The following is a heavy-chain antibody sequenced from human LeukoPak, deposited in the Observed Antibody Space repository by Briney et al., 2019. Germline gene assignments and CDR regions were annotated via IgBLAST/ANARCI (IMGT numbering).Heavy chain of an antibody. J-gene: IGHJ6*02. CDR2: IYYSGRT. CDR1: GGSHRSGDYS. CDR3: ARDHTETSSLNFRNYYYYGMDI. V-gene: IGHV4-31*03. Sequence: PSQTLSLTCTVSGGSHRSGDYSLNWIRQHPGKGLEWIVYIYYSGRTYYNPSLTSRVTMSVDTSKNQFSLKLSSVTAADTAIYYCARDHTETSSLNFRNYYYYGMDIWGQGTTVIVSS. D-gene: IGHD4-4*01.